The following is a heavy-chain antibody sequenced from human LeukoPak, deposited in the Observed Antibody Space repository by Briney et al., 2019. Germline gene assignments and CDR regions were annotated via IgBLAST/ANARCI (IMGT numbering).Heavy chain of an antibody. CDR3: ARDQWGYYDSSGYSDY. Sequence: GSLRLSCAASGFTFSDYYMSWIRQAPGKGLEWVSYISSSGSTIYYADSVKGRFTISRDNAKNSLYLQMNSLRAEDTAVYYCARDQWGYYDSSGYSDYWGQGTLVTVSS. CDR1: GFTFSDYY. V-gene: IGHV3-11*01. D-gene: IGHD3-22*01. J-gene: IGHJ4*02. CDR2: ISSSGSTI.